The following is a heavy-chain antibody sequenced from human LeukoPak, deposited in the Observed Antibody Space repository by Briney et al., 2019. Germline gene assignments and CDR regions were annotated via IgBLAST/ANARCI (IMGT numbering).Heavy chain of an antibody. Sequence: GGSLRLSCGASGFPFSSYWMTWVRQAPGKGLEWVANIKQDGSKKSYVDSVKGRFTISRDNAKNSLYLQMNSLRAEDTAIYYCTRVGYIDEGIDYWGQGTLVTVSS. J-gene: IGHJ4*02. CDR3: TRVGYIDEGIDY. CDR2: IKQDGSKK. CDR1: GFPFSSYW. V-gene: IGHV3-7*04. D-gene: IGHD5-24*01.